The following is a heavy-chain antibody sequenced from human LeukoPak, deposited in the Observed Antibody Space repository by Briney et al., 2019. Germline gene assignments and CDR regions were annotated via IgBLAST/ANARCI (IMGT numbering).Heavy chain of an antibody. J-gene: IGHJ4*02. CDR3: ARVGYSSGWYSGFDY. CDR2: IKQDGSEK. V-gene: IGHV3-7*01. Sequence: GSLRLSCAASGFTFSSYWMSWVRQAPGKGLEWVANIKQDGSEKYYVDSVKGRFTISRDNAKNSLYLQTNSLRAEDTAVYYCARVGYSSGWYSGFDYWGQGTLVTVSS. CDR1: GFTFSSYW. D-gene: IGHD6-19*01.